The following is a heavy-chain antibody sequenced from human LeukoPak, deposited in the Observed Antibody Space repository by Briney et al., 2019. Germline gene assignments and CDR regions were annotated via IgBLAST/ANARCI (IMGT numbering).Heavy chain of an antibody. CDR2: ISSSGSVM. CDR3: ARAGRYSSSLSWFDP. V-gene: IGHV3-11*01. D-gene: IGHD6-6*01. Sequence: GGSPRLSCAASGFIFSDYYMSWIRQAPGKGLDWVSYISSSGSVMYYADSVKGRFTISRDNAKNSLYLQMNSLRAEDTAVYYCARAGRYSSSLSWFDPWGQGTLVTVSS. J-gene: IGHJ5*02. CDR1: GFIFSDYY.